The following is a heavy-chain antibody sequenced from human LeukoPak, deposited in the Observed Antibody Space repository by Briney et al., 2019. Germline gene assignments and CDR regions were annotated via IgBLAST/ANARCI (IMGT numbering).Heavy chain of an antibody. CDR1: GFTSSDHY. CDR2: IGNKANRYTI. CDR3: GRNIVRGGNYVDY. V-gene: IGHV3-72*01. J-gene: IGHJ4*02. D-gene: IGHD3-10*01. Sequence: GGSLRLSCAASGFTSSDHYMDWVRQAPGKGLEWAGRIGNKANRYTIQYAASVQGRFTISRLDSRNSLYLQMNILKTEDTALYSCGRNIVRGGNYVDYGGPGTLVTVSS.